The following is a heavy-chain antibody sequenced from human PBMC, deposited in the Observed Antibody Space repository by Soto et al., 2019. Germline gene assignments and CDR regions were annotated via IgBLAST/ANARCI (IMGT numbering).Heavy chain of an antibody. Sequence: SETLSLTCTVSGGYISSYYWSWIRQPPGKGLEWIGYIYYSGSTNYNPSLKSRVTISVDTSKNQFSLKLSSVTAADTAVYYCARVGTYYGSGVRFDPWGQGTLVTVSS. V-gene: IGHV4-59*01. CDR3: ARVGTYYGSGVRFDP. CDR1: GGYISSYY. CDR2: IYYSGST. D-gene: IGHD3-10*01. J-gene: IGHJ5*02.